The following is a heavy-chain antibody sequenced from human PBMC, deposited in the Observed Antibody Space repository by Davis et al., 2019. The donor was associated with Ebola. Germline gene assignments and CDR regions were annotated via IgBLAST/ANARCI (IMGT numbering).Heavy chain of an antibody. Sequence: PGGSLRLSCAASGFTVSSNYMSWVRQAPGKWLVWVSRINSDGSSTSYADSVKGRFTISRDNAKNTLYLQMNSLRAEDTAVYYCARGKQWLPPDYWGQGTLVTVSS. CDR3: ARGKQWLPPDY. CDR1: GFTVSSNY. J-gene: IGHJ4*02. V-gene: IGHV3-74*01. CDR2: INSDGSST. D-gene: IGHD6-19*01.